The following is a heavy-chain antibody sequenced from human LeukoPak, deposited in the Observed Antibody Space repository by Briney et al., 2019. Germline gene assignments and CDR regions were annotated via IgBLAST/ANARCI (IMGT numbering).Heavy chain of an antibody. Sequence: ASVKVSCKASGYTFTSYDINWARQATGQGLEWMGWMNHNSGNTGYAQKFQGRVTMTRNTSISTAYMELSSLRSEDTAVYYCARTRTYYDILTGYYKYYYYGMDVWGQGTTVTVSS. J-gene: IGHJ6*02. V-gene: IGHV1-8*01. D-gene: IGHD3-9*01. CDR1: GYTFTSYD. CDR2: MNHNSGNT. CDR3: ARTRTYYDILTGYYKYYYYGMDV.